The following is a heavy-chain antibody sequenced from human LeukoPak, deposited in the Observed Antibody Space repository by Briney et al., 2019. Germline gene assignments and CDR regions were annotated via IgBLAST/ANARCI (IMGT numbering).Heavy chain of an antibody. J-gene: IGHJ4*02. Sequence: GGSLRLSCAASGFTFSSYAMSWVRQPPGMWLEWVSAISGSGGNTYYADSVKGRFSISRDNSKNTLYLQMNSLRVEDTAVYYCAKGPLIEVAGTTWDYWGQGTLVTVSS. V-gene: IGHV3-23*01. CDR2: ISGSGGNT. CDR3: AKGPLIEVAGTTWDY. D-gene: IGHD6-19*01. CDR1: GFTFSSYA.